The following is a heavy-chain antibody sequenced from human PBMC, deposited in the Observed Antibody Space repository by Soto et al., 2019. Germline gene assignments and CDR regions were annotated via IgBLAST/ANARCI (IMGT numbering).Heavy chain of an antibody. V-gene: IGHV1-69*08. D-gene: IGHD2-15*01. J-gene: IGHJ4*02. CDR3: ARDRSGYCSGGSCYSGDY. CDR1: GGTFSSYT. Sequence: QVQLVQSGAEVKKPGSSVKVSCKASGGTFSSYTISWVRQAPGQGLEWMGRIIPILGIANYAQKFQGRVTITADKSTSTAYMELSSLRSEDTAVYYCARDRSGYCSGGSCYSGDYWGQGPLVTVSS. CDR2: IIPILGIA.